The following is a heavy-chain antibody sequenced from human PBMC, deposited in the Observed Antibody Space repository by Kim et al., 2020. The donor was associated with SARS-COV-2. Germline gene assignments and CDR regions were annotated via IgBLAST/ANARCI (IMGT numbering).Heavy chain of an antibody. CDR2: INHSGST. CDR3: ARGVHYYDSSGQILLPPAGPCAFDI. CDR1: GGSFSGYY. J-gene: IGHJ3*02. D-gene: IGHD3-22*01. V-gene: IGHV4-34*01. Sequence: SETLSLTCAVYGGSFSGYYWSWIRQPPGKGLEWIGEINHSGSTNYNPSLKSRVTISVDTSKNQFSLKLSSVTAADTAVYYCARGVHYYDSSGQILLPPAGPCAFDIWGQGTMVTVSS.